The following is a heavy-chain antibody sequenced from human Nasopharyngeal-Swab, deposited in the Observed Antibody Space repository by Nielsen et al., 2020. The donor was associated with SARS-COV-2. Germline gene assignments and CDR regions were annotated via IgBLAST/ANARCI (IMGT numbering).Heavy chain of an antibody. V-gene: IGHV3-23*01. D-gene: IGHD6-6*01. CDR3: AKGYSSSSGSFQH. CDR2: ISGSGGST. J-gene: IGHJ1*01. Sequence: WIRQPPGKGLEWVSAISGSGGSTYYADSVKGRFTISRVNSKNTLYLQMNSLRAEDTAVYYCAKGYSSSSGSFQHWGQGTLVTVSS.